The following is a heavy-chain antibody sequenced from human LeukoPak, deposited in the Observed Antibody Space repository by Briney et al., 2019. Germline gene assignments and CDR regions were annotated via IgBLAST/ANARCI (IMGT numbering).Heavy chain of an antibody. CDR3: ARGRGYRDYDRPLDY. V-gene: IGHV3-53*01. CDR1: GFIVSSNY. J-gene: IGHJ4*02. CDR2: ITSGGNT. D-gene: IGHD5-12*01. Sequence: QPGGSLRLSCAASGFIVSSNYMNWVRQAPGKGLEWVSVITSGGNTYYADSVKGRFTTSRDNSKNTLYVQMNSLRAEDTAIYYCARGRGYRDYDRPLDYWGQGTLVTVSS.